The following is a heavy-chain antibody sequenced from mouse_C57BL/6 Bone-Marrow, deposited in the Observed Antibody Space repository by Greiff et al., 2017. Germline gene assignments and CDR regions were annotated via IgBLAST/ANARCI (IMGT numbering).Heavy chain of an antibody. D-gene: IGHD1-1*01. V-gene: IGHV14-4*01. CDR1: GFNIKDDY. Sequence: VQLQQSGAELVRPGASVTLSCTASGFNIKDDYMHWVKQRPEQGLEWIGWIDPENGDTEYASKFQGKATITADTSSNTAYLQLSSLTSEDTAVYYCTKGLLRRDAMDYWGQGTSVTVSS. CDR3: TKGLLRRDAMDY. J-gene: IGHJ4*01. CDR2: IDPENGDT.